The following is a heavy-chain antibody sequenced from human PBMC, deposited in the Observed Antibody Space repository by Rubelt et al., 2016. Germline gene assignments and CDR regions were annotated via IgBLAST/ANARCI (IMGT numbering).Heavy chain of an antibody. Sequence: QLQLQESGPGLVKPSQTLSLTCTVSGGSISSGGYYWSWIRQHPGKGLEWIGYIYYSGSTYYNPSLRSRVTISVDTSKNQFSLKLSSVTAADTAVYYCARGPGTSLRITCFDYWGQGTLVTVSS. D-gene: IGHD3-16*01. CDR1: GGSISSGGYY. V-gene: IGHV4-31*03. CDR2: IYYSGST. CDR3: ARGPGTSLRITCFDY. J-gene: IGHJ4*02.